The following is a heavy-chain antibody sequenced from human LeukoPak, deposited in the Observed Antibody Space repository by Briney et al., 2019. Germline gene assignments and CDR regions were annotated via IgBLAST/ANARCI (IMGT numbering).Heavy chain of an antibody. Sequence: PSETLFLTCTVSGGSISSYYWSWIRQPPGKGLEWIGYIYYSGSTNYNPSLKSRVTISVDTSKNQFSLKLSSVTAVDTAVYYCARLGYDSSGYLPSGFDYWGQGTLVTVSS. J-gene: IGHJ4*02. CDR2: IYYSGST. CDR3: ARLGYDSSGYLPSGFDY. CDR1: GGSISSYY. V-gene: IGHV4-59*08. D-gene: IGHD3-22*01.